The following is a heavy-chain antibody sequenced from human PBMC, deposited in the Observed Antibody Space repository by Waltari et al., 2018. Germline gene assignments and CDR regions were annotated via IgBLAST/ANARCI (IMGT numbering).Heavy chain of an antibody. Sequence: EVQLVQSGAEVGKPGESLKISCKDSGFTLTDYWFGGVRQMPGKGLEWVGMVNLGYSNTRYSPSFPGQIPISADRSISTAYLHWNSLKASDTAMYYCARRSGEYGQLFDPWGQGTLVTVSS. J-gene: IGHJ5*02. CDR2: VNLGYSNT. D-gene: IGHD4-17*01. CDR1: GFTLTDYW. CDR3: ARRSGEYGQLFDP. V-gene: IGHV5-51*03.